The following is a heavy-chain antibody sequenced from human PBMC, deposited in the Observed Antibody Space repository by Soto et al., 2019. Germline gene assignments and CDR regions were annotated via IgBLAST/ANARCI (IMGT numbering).Heavy chain of an antibody. D-gene: IGHD6-6*01. CDR3: AREREQLDPKHAISSPWFDP. CDR2: IIPILGIA. J-gene: IGHJ5*02. Sequence: ASVKVSCKASGGTFSSYTISWVRQAPGQGLEWMGRIIPILGIANYAQKFQGRVTITADKSTSTAYMELSSLRSEDMAVYYCAREREQLDPKHAISSPWFDPWGQGTLVTVSS. V-gene: IGHV1-69*04. CDR1: GGTFSSYT.